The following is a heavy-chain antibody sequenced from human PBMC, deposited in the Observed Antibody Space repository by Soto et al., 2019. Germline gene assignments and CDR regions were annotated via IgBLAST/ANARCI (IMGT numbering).Heavy chain of an antibody. CDR3: ARNSYETQYFQH. D-gene: IGHD5-18*01. Sequence: QVQLCKSGAEGRSLGSPVRVSCKAPGGPLRSYAISWVRQAPGQGLEWMGGFIPIFGTANYAQKFQGRVTITADESTSTAYMELSSLRSEDTAVYYCARNSYETQYFQHWGQGTLVTVSS. CDR1: GGPLRSYA. CDR2: FIPIFGTA. V-gene: IGHV1-69*12. J-gene: IGHJ1*01.